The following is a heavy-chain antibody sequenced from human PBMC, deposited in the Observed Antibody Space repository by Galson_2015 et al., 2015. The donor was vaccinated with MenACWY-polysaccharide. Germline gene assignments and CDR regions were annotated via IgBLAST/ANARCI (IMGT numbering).Heavy chain of an antibody. V-gene: IGHV3-48*04. J-gene: IGHJ4*02. CDR3: VDIPWGSSPKCPMDY. CDR1: GFTFSSYG. CDR2: ISSSSSSI. D-gene: IGHD2-2*01. Sequence: SLRLSCAGSGFTFSSYGMNWVRQAPGKGLEWVSYISSSSSSIYYADSVKGRFTISRDNAQNSLYLQMNSLRVEDTAVYYCVDIPWGSSPKCPMDYWGQGTPLTVTS.